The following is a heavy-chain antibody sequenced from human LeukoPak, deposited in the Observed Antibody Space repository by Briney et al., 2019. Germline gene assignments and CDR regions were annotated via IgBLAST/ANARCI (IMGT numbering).Heavy chain of an antibody. D-gene: IGHD3-10*01. J-gene: IGHJ6*02. V-gene: IGHV1-69*01. CDR1: GGTFSSYA. CDR2: IIPIFGTA. Sequence: GSSVEVSCKASGGTFSSYAISWVRQAPGQGLEWMGGIIPIFGTANYAQKFQGRVTITADESTSTAYMELSSVTAADTAVYYCARVWRYGSWMDVWGQGTTVTVSS. CDR3: ARVWRYGSWMDV.